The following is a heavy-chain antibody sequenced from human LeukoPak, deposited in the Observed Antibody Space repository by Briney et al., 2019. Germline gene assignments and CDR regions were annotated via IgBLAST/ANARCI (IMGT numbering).Heavy chain of an antibody. CDR2: ISSSGRTM. D-gene: IGHD3-22*01. CDR1: GFTFSSYE. J-gene: IGHJ5*02. V-gene: IGHV3-48*03. Sequence: GGSLRLSCAASGFTFSSYEMNWVRQAPGKGLEWVSYISSSGRTMYYADSVKGRFTLSRDNAKNSLYLQMNSLRAEDTAVYYCARDRRYYDSSGYSDLWGQGTLVTVSS. CDR3: ARDRRYYDSSGYSDL.